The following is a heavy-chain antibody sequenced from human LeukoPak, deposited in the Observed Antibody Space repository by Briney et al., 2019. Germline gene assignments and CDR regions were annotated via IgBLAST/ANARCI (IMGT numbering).Heavy chain of an antibody. CDR2: ISSSGSSI. D-gene: IGHD2-15*01. Sequence: GGSLRLSCVASGFTFSDYYMSWIRQDPGKGLEWVSYISSSGSSIFYADSVKGRFTISRDNAKNSLSLQVNSLRAEDTAVYYCARVVYCSGGSCHIFAFDIWGQGTMVTVSS. CDR3: ARVVYCSGGSCHIFAFDI. CDR1: GFTFSDYY. V-gene: IGHV3-11*01. J-gene: IGHJ3*02.